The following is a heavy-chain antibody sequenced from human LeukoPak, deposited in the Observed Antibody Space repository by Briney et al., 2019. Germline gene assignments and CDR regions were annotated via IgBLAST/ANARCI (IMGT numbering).Heavy chain of an antibody. Sequence: ASVKVSCRVSGFTLSELSMHWVRQAPGKGLEWVGGFNPKNGETVYAETFRDRVILTDDRSSNTAYMDLSTLGADDTAVYYCTTGVYCATTTCPGYANYYYFMDVWGEGTTVTV. D-gene: IGHD2-21*01. V-gene: IGHV1-24*01. CDR2: FNPKNGET. CDR1: GFTLSELS. J-gene: IGHJ6*03. CDR3: TTGVYCATTTCPGYANYYYFMDV.